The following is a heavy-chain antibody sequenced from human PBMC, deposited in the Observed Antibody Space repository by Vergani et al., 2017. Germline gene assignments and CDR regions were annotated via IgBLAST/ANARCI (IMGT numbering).Heavy chain of an antibody. J-gene: IGHJ6*03. D-gene: IGHD3-3*01. CDR3: ARSQITMFGVVLYYYYMDV. CDR1: GGSISSGGYY. CDR2: IYYSGST. Sequence: QVQLQESGPGLVKPSQTLSLTCTVSGGSISSGGYYWSWIRQHPGKGLEWIGYIYYSGSTYYNPSLKSRVTISVDTSKNQFSLKLSSVTAADTAVYYCARSQITMFGVVLYYYYMDVWGKGTTVTVSS. V-gene: IGHV4-31*03.